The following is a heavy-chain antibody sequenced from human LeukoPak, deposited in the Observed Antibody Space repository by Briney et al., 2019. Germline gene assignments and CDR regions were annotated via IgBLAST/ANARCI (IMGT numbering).Heavy chain of an antibody. J-gene: IGHJ4*02. V-gene: IGHV4-30-2*01. D-gene: IGHD2-2*01. CDR2: IYHSGST. Sequence: SSETLSLTCAVSGGSISSGGYSWSWIRQPPGKGLEWIGYIYHSGSTYYNPSLKSRVTISVDRSKNQFSLKLSSVTAADTAVYYCARALYCSSTSCSYFGYWGQGTLVTVSS. CDR3: ARALYCSSTSCSYFGY. CDR1: GGSISSGGYS.